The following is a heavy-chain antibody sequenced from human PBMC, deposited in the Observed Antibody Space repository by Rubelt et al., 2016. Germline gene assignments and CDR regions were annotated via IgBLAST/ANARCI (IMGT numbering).Heavy chain of an antibody. V-gene: IGHV4-59*12. Sequence: QVQLQESGPGLVKPSETLSLTCTVSGGSISSYYWSWIRQPPGKGLEWIGEINHSGSTNYTPSLKSLVTISGGTSNNHFSLKLSSVTAADTAVYYCAREKGYNWNYARPYYFDYWGQGTLVTVSS. CDR1: GGSISSYY. CDR2: INHSGST. CDR3: AREKGYNWNYARPYYFDY. J-gene: IGHJ4*02. D-gene: IGHD1-7*01.